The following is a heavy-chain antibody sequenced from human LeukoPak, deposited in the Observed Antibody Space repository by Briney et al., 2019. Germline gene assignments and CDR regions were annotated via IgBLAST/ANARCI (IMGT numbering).Heavy chain of an antibody. Sequence: ASVKVSCKASGYTFTGYYMHWVRLAPGQGLEWMGWINPNSGGTNYAQKFQGRVTMTRDTSISTAYMELSRLRSDDTAVYYCARETDYGDYPDYFDYWGQGTLVTVSS. J-gene: IGHJ4*02. V-gene: IGHV1-2*02. D-gene: IGHD4-17*01. CDR2: INPNSGGT. CDR3: ARETDYGDYPDYFDY. CDR1: GYTFTGYY.